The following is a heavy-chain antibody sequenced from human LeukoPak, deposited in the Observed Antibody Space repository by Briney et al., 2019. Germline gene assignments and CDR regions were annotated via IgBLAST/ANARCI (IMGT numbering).Heavy chain of an antibody. CDR1: GGSISSYY. Sequence: SETLSLTCTVSGGSISSYYWSWIRQPPGKGLEWIGYIYYSGSTNYNPSLKSRVTISVDTSKNQFSLKLSSVTAADTAVYYCARLVEMDTLGFDYWGQGTLVTVSS. CDR2: IYYSGST. CDR3: ARLVEMDTLGFDY. J-gene: IGHJ4*02. V-gene: IGHV4-59*08. D-gene: IGHD5-24*01.